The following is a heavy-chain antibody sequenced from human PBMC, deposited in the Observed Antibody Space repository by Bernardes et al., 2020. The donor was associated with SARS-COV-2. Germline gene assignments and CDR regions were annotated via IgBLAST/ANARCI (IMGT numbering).Heavy chain of an antibody. CDR1: WDSFSSNSAV. Sequence: SPTRSLTAAISWDSFSSNSAVWHLLRQSPARGLAWLGRTSYRSKWNYDYAVSVKSRITISPDTSKNQFSLELTSVTPEDTAVYYCARGANYAMGVWGQGTTVTVSS. J-gene: IGHJ6*02. CDR2: TSYRSKWNY. V-gene: IGHV6-1*01. CDR3: ARGANYAMGV.